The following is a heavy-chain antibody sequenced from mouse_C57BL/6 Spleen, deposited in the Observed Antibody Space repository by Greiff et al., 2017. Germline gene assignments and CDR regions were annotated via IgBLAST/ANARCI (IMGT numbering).Heavy chain of an antibody. CDR2: IWSDGST. J-gene: IGHJ4*01. Sequence: QVQLQQSGPGLVAPSQSLSITCTVSGFSLTRYGVHWVRQPPGKGLEWLVVIWSDGSTTYNSALKSRLSISKDNSKSQVFLKMNSLQTDDTAMYYCARHDGNSPYYYAMDDWGQGTSVTVAS. CDR1: GFSLTRYG. D-gene: IGHD2-1*01. CDR3: ARHDGNSPYYYAMDD. V-gene: IGHV2-6-1*01.